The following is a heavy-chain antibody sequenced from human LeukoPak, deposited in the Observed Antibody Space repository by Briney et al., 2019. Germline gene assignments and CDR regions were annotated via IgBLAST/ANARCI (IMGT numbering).Heavy chain of an antibody. CDR2: ISYDGCNK. Sequence: GGSLRLSCAASGFTFSSYAMHWVRQAPGKGLEWVAVISYDGCNKYYADSVKGRFTISRDNSKNTLYLQMNSLRAEDTAVYYCARDSFDYWGQGTLVTVSS. V-gene: IGHV3-30*04. CDR3: ARDSFDY. J-gene: IGHJ4*02. CDR1: GFTFSSYA.